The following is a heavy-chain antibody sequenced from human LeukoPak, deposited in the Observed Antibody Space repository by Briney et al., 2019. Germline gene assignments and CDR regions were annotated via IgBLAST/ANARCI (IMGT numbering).Heavy chain of an antibody. J-gene: IGHJ4*02. CDR1: GFTVSSNY. CDR2: LYSRGST. D-gene: IGHD3-10*01. Sequence: GGSLRLSCAASGFTVSSNYMSWVRQVPEKGLEWVSILYSRGSTYYADSVKGRFTISRDDSKNTLYLQMNSLSAEDTAVYYCASGGMGARKYYSDPFDYWGQGTLVTVSS. V-gene: IGHV3-53*01. CDR3: ASGGMGARKYYSDPFDY.